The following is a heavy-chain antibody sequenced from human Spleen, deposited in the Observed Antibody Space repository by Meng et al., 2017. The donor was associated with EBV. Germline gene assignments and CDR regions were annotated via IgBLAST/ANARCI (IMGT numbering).Heavy chain of an antibody. D-gene: IGHD1/OR15-1a*01. CDR2: FEPEDGQP. Sequence: QVQLVQSGAEVKKPGASVKVSCKISGYTLTEVYMHWLRQAPGKGLEWMGNFEPEDGQPIYAQNVQGRFTMTADTSTDTVYMELNSLTLDDTAVYYCARTNALDYWGQGTLVTVSS. V-gene: IGHV1-24*01. CDR1: GYTLTEVY. CDR3: ARTNALDY. J-gene: IGHJ4*02.